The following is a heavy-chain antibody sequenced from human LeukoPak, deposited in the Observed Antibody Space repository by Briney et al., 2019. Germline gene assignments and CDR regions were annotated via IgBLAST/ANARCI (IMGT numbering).Heavy chain of an antibody. CDR1: GGSMSSSSYY. D-gene: IGHD3-3*01. J-gene: IGHJ4*02. CDR2: IYYGGTA. Sequence: SETLSLTCTVSGGSMSSSSYYWGWIRQPPGKGLEWIGSIYYGGTAYYYPSLKSRVTISIDTSKNQFSLKLSSVTAADTAVYYCARHADDFWSGYLYYFDYWGQGTLVTVFS. CDR3: ARHADDFWSGYLYYFDY. V-gene: IGHV4-39*01.